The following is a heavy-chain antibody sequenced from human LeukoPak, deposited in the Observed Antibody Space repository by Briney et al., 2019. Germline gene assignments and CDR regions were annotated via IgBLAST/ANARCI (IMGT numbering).Heavy chain of an antibody. V-gene: IGHV1-69*01. D-gene: IGHD2-2*01. Sequence: SVKVSCKASGGTFSSYAISWVRQAPGQGLEWMGGIIPIFGTANYAQKFQGRVTITADESTSTAYMELSSLRSEDTAVHYCARAGQLLRGNWFDPWGQGTLVTVSS. CDR3: ARAGQLLRGNWFDP. J-gene: IGHJ5*02. CDR1: GGTFSSYA. CDR2: IIPIFGTA.